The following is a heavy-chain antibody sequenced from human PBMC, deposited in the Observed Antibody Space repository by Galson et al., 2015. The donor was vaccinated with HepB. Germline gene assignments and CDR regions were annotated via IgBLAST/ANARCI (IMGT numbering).Heavy chain of an antibody. J-gene: IGHJ5*02. CDR3: ARGLDTRGWFDP. CDR1: GGTFSSYA. V-gene: IGHV1-69*13. D-gene: IGHD1-1*01. Sequence: SVKVSCKASGGTFSSYAISWVRQAPGQGLEWMGGIIPIFGTANYAQKFQGRVTITADESTSTAYMELSSLRSEDTAVYYCARGLDTRGWFDPWGQGTLVTVSS. CDR2: IIPIFGTA.